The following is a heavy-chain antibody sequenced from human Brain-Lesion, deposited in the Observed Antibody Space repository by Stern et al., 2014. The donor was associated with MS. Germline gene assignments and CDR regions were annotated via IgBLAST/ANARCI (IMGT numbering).Heavy chain of an antibody. Sequence: VQLVESGAEVKKPGASVKVSCKVSGYSLTELSMHWVRPAPRKGLEWMGGFEPEDGETIYAQKFQGRVTMTEDTSTDTAYMELSSLRSEDTAVYYCATLSPGAGGNYYRHFDYWGQGTLVTVSS. D-gene: IGHD1-26*01. J-gene: IGHJ4*02. CDR2: FEPEDGET. CDR1: GYSLTELS. V-gene: IGHV1-24*01. CDR3: ATLSPGAGGNYYRHFDY.